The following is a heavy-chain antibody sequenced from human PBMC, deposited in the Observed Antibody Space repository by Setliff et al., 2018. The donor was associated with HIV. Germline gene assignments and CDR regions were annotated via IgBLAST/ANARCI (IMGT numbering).Heavy chain of an antibody. CDR3: ASVNGRYFDRCWLDP. D-gene: IGHD3-9*01. V-gene: IGHV3-21*01. CDR2: ISASATYI. CDR1: GFTFSTYS. J-gene: IGHJ5*02. Sequence: GGSLRLSCEASGFTFSTYSMNWVRQAPGKGLEWVSSISASATYIYYADSVKGRFTISRDNAENSLYLQMNSLRAEDTAAYYCASVNGRYFDRCWLDPWGQGALVTVSS.